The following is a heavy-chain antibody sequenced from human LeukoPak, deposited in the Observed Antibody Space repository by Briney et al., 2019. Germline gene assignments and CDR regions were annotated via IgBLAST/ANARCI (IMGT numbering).Heavy chain of an antibody. J-gene: IGHJ4*02. Sequence: GGCLRLSRAASGFTFSSYSMNWVRQAPGKGLECGSSISSSSSYIYYADSVKGRFTISRDNAKNSLYLQMNSLRAEDTAVYYCARDQITMIVPPNPPSDYWGQGTLVTVSS. CDR3: ARDQITMIVPPNPPSDY. D-gene: IGHD3-22*01. CDR2: ISSSSSYI. V-gene: IGHV3-21*01. CDR1: GFTFSSYS.